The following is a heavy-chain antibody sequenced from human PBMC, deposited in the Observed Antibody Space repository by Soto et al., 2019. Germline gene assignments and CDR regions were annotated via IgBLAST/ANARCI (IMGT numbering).Heavy chain of an antibody. D-gene: IGHD6-19*01. Sequence: ASVKVSCKASGFTFTSSAMQWVRQARGQRLEWIGWIVVGSGNTNYAQKFQERVTITRDMSTSTAYMELSSLGSEDTAVYYCAAELKDLYSSGWRTIDYWGQGTLVTVSS. CDR1: GFTFTSSA. CDR2: IVVGSGNT. CDR3: AAELKDLYSSGWRTIDY. V-gene: IGHV1-58*02. J-gene: IGHJ4*02.